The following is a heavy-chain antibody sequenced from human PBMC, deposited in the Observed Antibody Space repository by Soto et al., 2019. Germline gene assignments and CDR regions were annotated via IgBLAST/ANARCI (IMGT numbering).Heavy chain of an antibody. V-gene: IGHV5-10-1*01. Sequence: PGESLKISCKGSGYSFTSYWISRVRQMPGEGLGWMGRIDTSDSYTNYSPSFQGHVTISADKSISTAYLQWSSLKASDTAMYYCARHATHYYDSSGYYGRSAFDIWGQGTMVTVSS. CDR3: ARHATHYYDSSGYYGRSAFDI. CDR1: GYSFTSYW. D-gene: IGHD3-22*01. J-gene: IGHJ3*02. CDR2: IDTSDSYT.